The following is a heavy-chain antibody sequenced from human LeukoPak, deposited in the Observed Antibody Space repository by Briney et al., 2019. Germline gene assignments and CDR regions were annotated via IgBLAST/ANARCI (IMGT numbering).Heavy chain of an antibody. CDR2: IKLDVSET. J-gene: IGHJ3*01. CDR1: GFTFSSYW. Sequence: GGSLRLSCAASGFTFSSYWMTWVRHAPGKGLEWVANIKLDVSETYYVDSVRGRFTISRDNTKNSLYLQMDSLRAEDTAVYYCARKGNAFDFWGQGTMVTVSS. CDR3: ARKGNAFDF. V-gene: IGHV3-7*01. D-gene: IGHD3-10*01.